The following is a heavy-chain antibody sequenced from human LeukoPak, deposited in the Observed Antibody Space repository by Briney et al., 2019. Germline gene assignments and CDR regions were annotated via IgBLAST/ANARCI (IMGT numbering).Heavy chain of an antibody. CDR1: GDSISSQSW. V-gene: IGHV4-4*02. Sequence: PSETLSLTCAVSGDSISSQSWWSWVRQPPGKGLEWIGEIHHTGSTNYNPSLKSRVTISVDRSKNQFSLKLSSVTAADTAVYYCARGGYFDGIDYWGQGTLVTVSS. CDR2: IHHTGST. D-gene: IGHD3-9*01. J-gene: IGHJ4*02. CDR3: ARGGYFDGIDY.